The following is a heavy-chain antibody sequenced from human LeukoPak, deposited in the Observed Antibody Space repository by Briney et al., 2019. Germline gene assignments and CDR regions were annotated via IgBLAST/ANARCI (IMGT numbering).Heavy chain of an antibody. CDR2: ISTGGST. Sequence: GGSLRLSCAASGFTVSRHYMTWVRQAPGKGLEWLSVISTGGSTNYADSVKGRFTISRDSSKNTLFLQMNSLRAEDTAVYYCARANRYSSSWYWFDYWGQGTLVTVSS. J-gene: IGHJ4*02. CDR3: ARANRYSSSWYWFDY. V-gene: IGHV3-53*01. D-gene: IGHD6-13*01. CDR1: GFTVSRHY.